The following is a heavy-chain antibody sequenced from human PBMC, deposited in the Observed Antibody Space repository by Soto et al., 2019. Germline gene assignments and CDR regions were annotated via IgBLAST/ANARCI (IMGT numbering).Heavy chain of an antibody. D-gene: IGHD1-7*01. CDR1: AGSFTSNNW. V-gene: IGHV4-4*02. Sequence: SETLSLTCSVSAGSFTSNNWWTWFRQPPGQGLEWIGEIYRTGSTNYNPSLKSRVTISLDKSENQFSLKVTSLTAADTAVYYCASRDPGTSVDYWGQGTVVTLSS. CDR3: ASRDPGTSVDY. J-gene: IGHJ4*02. CDR2: IYRTGST.